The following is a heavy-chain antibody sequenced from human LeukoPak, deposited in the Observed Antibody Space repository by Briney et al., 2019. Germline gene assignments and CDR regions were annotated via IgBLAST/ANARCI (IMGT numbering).Heavy chain of an antibody. J-gene: IGHJ4*02. D-gene: IGHD1-26*01. Sequence: GGSLRLSCAASGFTFSSYAMSWVRQAPGKGLEWVSAISGSGGSTYYADSVKGRFTISRDNSKNTLYLQVSSLRAEDTAVYYCAKDRIVGATRSFDYWGQGTLVTVPS. CDR3: AKDRIVGATRSFDY. CDR1: GFTFSSYA. CDR2: ISGSGGST. V-gene: IGHV3-23*01.